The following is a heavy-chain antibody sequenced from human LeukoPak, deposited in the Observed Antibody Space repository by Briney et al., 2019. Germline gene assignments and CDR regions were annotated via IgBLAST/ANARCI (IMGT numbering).Heavy chain of an antibody. D-gene: IGHD3-10*01. V-gene: IGHV3-11*01. Sequence: PGGSLRLSCAASGFTFSDYYMSWIRQAPGKGLEWGSYISSSGSTIYYADSVKGRFTISRDNAKNSLYLQRNSLRTEDTAVYYCARVGTVLQFDPWGQGTLVTVSS. CDR2: ISSSGSTI. CDR3: ARVGTVLQFDP. CDR1: GFTFSDYY. J-gene: IGHJ5*02.